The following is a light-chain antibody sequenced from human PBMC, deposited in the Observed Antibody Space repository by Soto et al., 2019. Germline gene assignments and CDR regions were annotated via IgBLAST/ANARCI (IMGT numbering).Light chain of an antibody. Sequence: DIVMTQSPDSLAVSLGERATINCKSSQSVLYSSNNENYLAWYQQRPGQPPRLLIYWASTRESGVPDRFSGSGSGTDFTLTISSLQAEDVAVYYCQQHYHNPWTFGQGTKVEIK. CDR2: WAS. CDR3: QQHYHNPWT. V-gene: IGKV4-1*01. CDR1: QSVLYSSNNENY. J-gene: IGKJ1*01.